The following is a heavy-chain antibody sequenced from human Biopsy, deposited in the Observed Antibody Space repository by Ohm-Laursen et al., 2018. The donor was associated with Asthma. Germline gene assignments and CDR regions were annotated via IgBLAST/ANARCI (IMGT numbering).Heavy chain of an antibody. Sequence: SVKVSCNASGYTFTNYAIHWVRQAPGQRPEWMGWINAGNGNTKYSQKFQGRVTITRDTSATTAYMELRSLRSEDTATYHCARTYYDFLTGQVKDVFGVWGQGTMVTVSS. V-gene: IGHV1-3*01. D-gene: IGHD3-9*01. J-gene: IGHJ3*01. CDR3: ARTYYDFLTGQVKDVFGV. CDR1: GYTFTNYA. CDR2: INAGNGNT.